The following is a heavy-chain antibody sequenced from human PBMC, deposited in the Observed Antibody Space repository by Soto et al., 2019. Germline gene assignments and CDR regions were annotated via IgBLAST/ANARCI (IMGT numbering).Heavy chain of an antibody. CDR3: ARVRIVVVPAAIEYYGMDV. CDR1: GGTFSSYA. D-gene: IGHD2-2*01. CDR2: IIPIFGTA. V-gene: IGHV1-69*13. J-gene: IGHJ6*02. Sequence: PVKVSCKASGGTFSSYAISWVRQAPGQGLEWMGGIIPIFGTANYAQKFQGRVTITADESTSTAYMELSSLRSEDTAVYYCARVRIVVVPAAIEYYGMDVWGQGTTVTVSS.